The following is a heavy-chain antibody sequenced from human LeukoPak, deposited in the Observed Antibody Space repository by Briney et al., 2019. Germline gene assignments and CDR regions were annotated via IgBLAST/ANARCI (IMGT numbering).Heavy chain of an antibody. CDR3: AWTYHDSSGKSNWFDP. CDR1: GYTFTNYG. V-gene: IGHV1-18*01. Sequence: ASVKVSCKASGYTFTNYGISWVRQAPGQGLEWMGWISAYNGNTKYAQKVQGRATMTTETSTSTAYMELRSLRSDDTAFYYCAWTYHDSSGKSNWFDPWGQGTLVTVSS. D-gene: IGHD3-22*01. CDR2: ISAYNGNT. J-gene: IGHJ5*02.